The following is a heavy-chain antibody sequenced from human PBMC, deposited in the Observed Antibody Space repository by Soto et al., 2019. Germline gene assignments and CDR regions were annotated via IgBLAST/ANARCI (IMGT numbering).Heavy chain of an antibody. CDR2: IYSSGTT. CDR1: GGSISGHY. J-gene: IGHJ4*02. Sequence: SETLSLTCSVSGGSISGHYWSWIRLPAGRRLQWVGRIYSSGTTNYNPSLKSRVSMSVDTDRNSFSLRLDSVTAADTAVYYCARNFDIAATGTAFDSWGRGVLVTVSS. V-gene: IGHV4-4*07. CDR3: ARNFDIAATGTAFDS. D-gene: IGHD6-13*01.